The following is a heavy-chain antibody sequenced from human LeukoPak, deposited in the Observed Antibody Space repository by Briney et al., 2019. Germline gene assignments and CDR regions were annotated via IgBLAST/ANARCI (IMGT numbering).Heavy chain of an antibody. D-gene: IGHD3-10*01. Sequence: SVKVSCKASGGTFSNDAISWVRQAPGQGLEWMGRIIPNLGMALYAQKFKGRVTITADKSPSTAYMELSSLTSEDTAVYYCARERGPGSAPFDYWGQGTLVTVSS. CDR3: ARERGPGSAPFDY. CDR1: GGTFSNDA. J-gene: IGHJ4*02. V-gene: IGHV1-69*04. CDR2: IIPNLGMA.